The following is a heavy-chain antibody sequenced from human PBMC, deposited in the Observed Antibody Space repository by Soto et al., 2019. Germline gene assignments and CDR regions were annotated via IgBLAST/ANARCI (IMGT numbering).Heavy chain of an antibody. CDR3: VRAGQYYDSSGYAN. V-gene: IGHV1-18*01. Sequence: WASVKVSCKASGYSFATSGISWVRQAPGQGLEWMGGISAYNGNTNYDQKLQDRVTMTTDTSTSTAYLELRSLRSGDTAVYYRVRAGQYYDSSGYANWGQGNLVNVSP. CDR2: ISAYNGNT. J-gene: IGHJ4*02. D-gene: IGHD3-22*01. CDR1: GYSFATSG.